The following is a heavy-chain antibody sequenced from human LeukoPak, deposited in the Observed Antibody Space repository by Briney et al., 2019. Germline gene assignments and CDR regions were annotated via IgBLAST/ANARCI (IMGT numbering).Heavy chain of an antibody. J-gene: IGHJ4*02. CDR3: ARDIVVVPAAIGSDY. D-gene: IGHD2-2*01. V-gene: IGHV3-21*01. Sequence: GGSLRLSCAASGFTFSSYSMNWVRQAPGKGLEWVSSISSSSSYIYYADSVKGRCTISRDNAKNSLYLQMNSLRADDTAVYYCARDIVVVPAAIGSDYWGQGTLVTVSS. CDR2: ISSSSSYI. CDR1: GFTFSSYS.